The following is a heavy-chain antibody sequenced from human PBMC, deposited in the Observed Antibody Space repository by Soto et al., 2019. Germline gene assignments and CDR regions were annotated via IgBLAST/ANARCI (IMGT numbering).Heavy chain of an antibody. CDR1: GYSFTSYW. D-gene: IGHD1-1*01. J-gene: IGHJ6*02. V-gene: IGHV5-51*01. CDR2: IHPGDSVT. CDR3: ARLSGTASSPYGMDV. Sequence: GESLKISCKGSGYSFTSYWIGWVLHMPGKGLEWMGIIHPGDSVTRYSPSFQGQVTISADKSISSAYLQWSSLRASDTAIYYCARLSGTASSPYGMDVWGQGTTVTVSS.